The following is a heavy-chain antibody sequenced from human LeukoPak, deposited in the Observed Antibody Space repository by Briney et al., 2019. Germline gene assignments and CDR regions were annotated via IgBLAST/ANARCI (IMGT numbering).Heavy chain of an antibody. CDR3: ARGSDCSGGSCYGWFDP. Sequence: GGSLRLSCAASGFTYDDYAMHWVRQAPGKGLEWVSGISWNSGSIGYADSVKGRFTISRDNAKNSLYLQMNSLRAEDTAVYYCARGSDCSGGSCYGWFDPWGQGTLVTVSS. D-gene: IGHD2-15*01. CDR1: GFTYDDYA. J-gene: IGHJ5*02. V-gene: IGHV3-9*01. CDR2: ISWNSGSI.